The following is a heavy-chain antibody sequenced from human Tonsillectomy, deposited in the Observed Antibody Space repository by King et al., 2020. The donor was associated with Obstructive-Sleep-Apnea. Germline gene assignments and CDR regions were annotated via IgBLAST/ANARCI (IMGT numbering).Heavy chain of an antibody. J-gene: IGHJ4*02. CDR1: RFTFSGSA. CDR3: TRPEYYDSSGYYFFHY. V-gene: IGHV3-73*01. CDR2: IRSKANSYAT. D-gene: IGHD3-22*01. Sequence: VQLVESGGGLVQPGGSLKLSCAASRFTFSGSAMHWVRQASGKGLEWVGRIRSKANSYATAYAASVKGRFTISRDDSKNTAYLQMNSLKTEDTAVYYCTRPEYYDSSGYYFFHYWGQGTLVTVSS.